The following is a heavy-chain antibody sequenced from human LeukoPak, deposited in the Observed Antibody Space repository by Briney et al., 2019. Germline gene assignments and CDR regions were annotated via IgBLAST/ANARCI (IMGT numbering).Heavy chain of an antibody. V-gene: IGHV3-73*01. CDR1: GFTFSGSA. J-gene: IGHJ4*02. CDR3: TSTLAGDYGLIFDY. Sequence: GGSLRLSCAASGFTFSGSAMHWVRQASGKGLEWVGRIRNKFNNYATSYAASVKGRFTISRDDSKNTAYLQMNSLKTEDTAVYYCTSTLAGDYGLIFDYWGQGTLVTVSS. CDR2: IRNKFNNYAT. D-gene: IGHD4-17*01.